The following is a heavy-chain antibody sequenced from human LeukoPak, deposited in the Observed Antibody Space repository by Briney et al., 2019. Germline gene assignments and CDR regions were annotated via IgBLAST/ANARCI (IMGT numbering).Heavy chain of an antibody. CDR1: GFTFRSYA. D-gene: IGHD1-26*01. V-gene: IGHV3-23*01. J-gene: IGHJ4*02. Sequence: GGSLRLSCAASGFTFRSYAMSWVRQAPGKGLEWVSAISGSGGSTYYADSVKGRFTISRDNSKNTLYLQMNSLRAEDTAVYYCAKDRGGSGSYSGVYYFDYWSQGTLVTVSS. CDR3: AKDRGGSGSYSGVYYFDY. CDR2: ISGSGGST.